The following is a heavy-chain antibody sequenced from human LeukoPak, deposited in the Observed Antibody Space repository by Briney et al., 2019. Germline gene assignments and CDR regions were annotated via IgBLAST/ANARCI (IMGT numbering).Heavy chain of an antibody. Sequence: ASVKVSCKAFGGTFSSYAISWVRQAPGQGLEWMGGIIPIFGTANYAQKFQGRVTITADESTSTAYMELSSLRSEDTAVYYCASGGIAAAGTFDYWGQGTLVTVSS. V-gene: IGHV1-69*13. CDR1: GGTFSSYA. CDR3: ASGGIAAAGTFDY. D-gene: IGHD6-13*01. J-gene: IGHJ4*02. CDR2: IIPIFGTA.